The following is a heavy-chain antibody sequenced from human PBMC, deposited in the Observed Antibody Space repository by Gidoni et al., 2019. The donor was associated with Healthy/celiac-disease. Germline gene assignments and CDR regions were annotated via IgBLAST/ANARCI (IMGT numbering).Heavy chain of an antibody. Sequence: EVQLVESGGGLVQPGGSLRLSCAASGFTFRSYAMSWVRQAPGKGLGWVSAVSGSGGSTYYADSGKGRFPISRDNSKNTLYLKMNSLRAEDTAVYYCAKEGAAAGPVDYWGQGPLVTVSS. V-gene: IGHV3-23*04. D-gene: IGHD6-13*01. CDR2: VSGSGGST. J-gene: IGHJ4*02. CDR1: GFTFRSYA. CDR3: AKEGAAAGPVDY.